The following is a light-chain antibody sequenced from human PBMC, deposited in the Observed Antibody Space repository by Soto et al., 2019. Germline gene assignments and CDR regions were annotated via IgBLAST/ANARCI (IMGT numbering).Light chain of an antibody. Sequence: EIVMTQSPATLSVSPGERATLSCRAGQNIHTNLAWYQQKPGQAPRLLFYGASTGATGLPARFSGSGSGTEFTLTINSLQAEDCAVYYCQQRSNWPLTFGPGTKVDIK. V-gene: IGKV3-15*01. J-gene: IGKJ3*01. CDR2: GAS. CDR1: QNIHTN. CDR3: QQRSNWPLT.